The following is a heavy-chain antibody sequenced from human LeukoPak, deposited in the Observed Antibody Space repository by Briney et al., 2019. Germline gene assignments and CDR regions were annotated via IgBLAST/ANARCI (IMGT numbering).Heavy chain of an antibody. CDR3: ARDNGWWELPSPFDY. CDR1: GYTFTSYG. D-gene: IGHD1-26*01. V-gene: IGHV1-18*01. Sequence: GASVKVSCKASGYTFTSYGISWVRQAPGQGLEWMGWISAYNGNTNYAQKLQGRVTMTTDTSTSTAYMELRSLRSDDTAVYYCARDNGWWELPSPFDYWGQGPLVTVSS. CDR2: ISAYNGNT. J-gene: IGHJ4*02.